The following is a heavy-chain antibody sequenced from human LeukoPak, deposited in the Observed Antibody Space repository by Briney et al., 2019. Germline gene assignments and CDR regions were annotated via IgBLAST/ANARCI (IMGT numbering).Heavy chain of an antibody. CDR1: GFTVSSNY. CDR3: AREKDNWGIDAFDF. D-gene: IGHD3-16*01. V-gene: IGHV3-66*01. Sequence: GGSLRLSCAASGFTVSSNYMSWVRQAPGKGLEWVSVIYSGGSTYYADSVKGRFTISRDNSKNTLHLQMNSLRAEDTAVYYCAREKDNWGIDAFDFWGQGTMVTVSS. CDR2: IYSGGST. J-gene: IGHJ3*01.